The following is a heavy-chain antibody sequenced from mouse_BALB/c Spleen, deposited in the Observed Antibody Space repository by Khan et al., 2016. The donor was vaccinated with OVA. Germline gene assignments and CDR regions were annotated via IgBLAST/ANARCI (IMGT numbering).Heavy chain of an antibody. Sequence: GQRQEAGPEVVRPGVSVKISCKGSGYTFTDYAIHWVKQSHAKSLEWIGIISTYNGNTNYNQKFKGKATMTVDKSSSTAYMELARLPSQDYAIYYTSPGDFLLRLRAMDSWVQGPSFTVSS. CDR3: SPGDFLLRLRAMDS. V-gene: IGHV1S137*01. J-gene: IGHJ4*01. CDR2: ISTYNGNT. CDR1: GYTFTDYA. D-gene: IGHD1-2*01.